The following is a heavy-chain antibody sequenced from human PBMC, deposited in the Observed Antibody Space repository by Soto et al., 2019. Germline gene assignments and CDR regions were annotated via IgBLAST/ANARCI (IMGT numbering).Heavy chain of an antibody. CDR2: IGTLGDT. Sequence: QLVASGGGLVQPGGSLRLSCVASGFILSTHDLHWVRDTPGEGLEWVSGIGTLGDTFYGASVKGRFTISRENAKNSLYLQMNSLTVGDTAVYYCVRGRSFDFASTPPPTFGPCGQGTLVTVSS. CDR3: VRGRSFDFASTPPPTFGP. D-gene: IGHD3-9*01. J-gene: IGHJ5*02. V-gene: IGHV3-13*01. CDR1: GFILSTHD.